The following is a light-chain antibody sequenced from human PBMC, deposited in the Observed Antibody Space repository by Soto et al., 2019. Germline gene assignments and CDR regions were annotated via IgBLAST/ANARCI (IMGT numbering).Light chain of an antibody. CDR1: QGISIY. V-gene: IGKV1-27*01. J-gene: IGKJ4*01. CDR3: QKYTGAPLT. Sequence: DIQMTQSPSSLSASVVDRVTIACRASQGISIYLAWYQQKPGTVPQLLIYDASTLQSGVPSRFSGSGSGTDFTLTISGLQPEDVATYYCQKYTGAPLTFGGGTKVEIK. CDR2: DAS.